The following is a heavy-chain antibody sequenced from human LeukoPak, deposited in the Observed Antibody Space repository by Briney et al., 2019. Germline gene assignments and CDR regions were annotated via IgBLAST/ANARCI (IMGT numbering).Heavy chain of an antibody. CDR1: GGSFSGYY. CDR3: ARGSHSSGWYRSYYYYGMDV. V-gene: IGHV4-34*01. CDR2: INHSGST. Sequence: SETLSLTCAVYGGSFSGYYWSWIRQPPGKGLEWIGEINHSGSTNYNPSLKSRVTISVDTSKNQFSLKLSSVTAADTAVYYCARGSHSSGWYRSYYYYGMDVWGQGTTVTVSS. D-gene: IGHD6-19*01. J-gene: IGHJ6*02.